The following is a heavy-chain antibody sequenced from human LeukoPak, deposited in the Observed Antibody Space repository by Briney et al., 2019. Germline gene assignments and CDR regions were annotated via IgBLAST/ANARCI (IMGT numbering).Heavy chain of an antibody. Sequence: GGSLRLSCAASGFTFDDYGMSWVRQAPGKGLEWVSGISWNSGSIGYADSVKGRFTISRDNAKNSLYLQMNSLRAEDTALYYCAKDTGYYYDSSNYWVWGQGTLVTVSS. V-gene: IGHV3-9*01. CDR1: GFTFDDYG. CDR3: AKDTGYYYDSSNYWV. J-gene: IGHJ4*02. D-gene: IGHD3-22*01. CDR2: ISWNSGSI.